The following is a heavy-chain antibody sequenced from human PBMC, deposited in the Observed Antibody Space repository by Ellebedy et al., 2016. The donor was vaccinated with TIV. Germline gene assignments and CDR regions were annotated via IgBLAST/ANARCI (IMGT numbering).Heavy chain of an antibody. CDR2: IHSTGRT. CDR1: GESLTGYF. Sequence: MPSGTLSLTCAVYGESLTGYFWNWIRQPPGKGLEWIGEIHSTGRTNYSPSLRSRITISLDMSKNQFSLKVTSVNDADTAVYYCATSGRDWPDAFDLWGQGTMVTVSS. J-gene: IGHJ3*01. D-gene: IGHD5-24*01. V-gene: IGHV4-34*01. CDR3: ATSGRDWPDAFDL.